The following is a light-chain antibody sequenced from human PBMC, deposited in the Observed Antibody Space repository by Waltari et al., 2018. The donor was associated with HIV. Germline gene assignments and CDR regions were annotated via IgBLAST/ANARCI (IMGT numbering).Light chain of an antibody. CDR2: DAS. CDR3: QQRRNWPLT. CDR1: ENINNY. J-gene: IGKJ4*01. V-gene: IGKV3-11*01. Sequence: EIVLTQSPATLSLSPVERATLSCTASENINNYLAWYQQKPGQPPRLVLYDASNRAPGVPDRFSGGGSETHFALTISSLEPEDFAVYYCQQRRNWPLTFGGGTKVEMK.